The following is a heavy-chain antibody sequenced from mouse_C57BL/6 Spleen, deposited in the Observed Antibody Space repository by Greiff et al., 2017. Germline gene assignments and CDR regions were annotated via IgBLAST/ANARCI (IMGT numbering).Heavy chain of an antibody. J-gene: IGHJ3*01. Sequence: QVQLQQSGAELVKPGASVKISCKASGYAFSSYWMNWVKQRPGKGLEWIGQIYPGDGDTNYNGKFKVKATLTADKSSITADMQLRSLTAEDSAVYFCARWNWDGSYWGQGTLITVSA. CDR2: IYPGDGDT. V-gene: IGHV1-80*01. CDR1: GYAFSSYW. CDR3: ARWNWDGSY. D-gene: IGHD4-1*01.